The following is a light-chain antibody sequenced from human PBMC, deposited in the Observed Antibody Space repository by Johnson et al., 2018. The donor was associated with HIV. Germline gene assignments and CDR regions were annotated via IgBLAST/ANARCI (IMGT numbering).Light chain of an antibody. CDR1: SSNIEHNH. Sequence: QSVLTQSPSVSAAAGQKVTISCSGTSSNIEHNHVSWFQQLPGTAPKLLIYSSDKRPSGLPDRFSGSRSGTSATRAIAGLQTRDGADYYCGTWDSSLSSCFFGTGTKVTVL. CDR2: SSD. CDR3: GTWDSSLSSCF. J-gene: IGLJ1*01. V-gene: IGLV1-51*01.